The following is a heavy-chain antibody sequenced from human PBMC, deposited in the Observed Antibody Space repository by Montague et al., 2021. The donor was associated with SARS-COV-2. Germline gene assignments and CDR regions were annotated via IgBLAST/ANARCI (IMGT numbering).Heavy chain of an antibody. CDR1: GGSISSYY. CDR2: IYTSGST. CDR3: AREAWFGDKTSASEYYGMDV. D-gene: IGHD3-10*01. Sequence: SETLSLTCTVSGGSISSYYWSWIRQPAGTGLEWIGRIYTSGSTNYNPSXXSRVTMSVDTSKNQFSLKLSSVTAADTAVYYCAREAWFGDKTSASEYYGMDVWGQGTTVTVSS. J-gene: IGHJ6*02. V-gene: IGHV4-4*07.